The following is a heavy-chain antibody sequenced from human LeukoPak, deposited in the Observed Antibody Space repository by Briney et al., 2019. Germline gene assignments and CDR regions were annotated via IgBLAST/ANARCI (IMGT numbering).Heavy chain of an antibody. D-gene: IGHD1-14*01. V-gene: IGHV1-3*01. CDR3: ARDTHNTRGRRRGNYYYYYYMDV. J-gene: IGHJ6*03. CDR2: INAGNGNT. Sequence: ASVKVSCKASGYTFSNYALHWVRQAPGQRPEWMGWINAGNGNTKYSQKFQGRVTITWHTSASTAYMELSSLRSEDTAVYYCARDTHNTRGRRRGNYYYYYYMDVWGKGTTVTVSS. CDR1: GYTFSNYA.